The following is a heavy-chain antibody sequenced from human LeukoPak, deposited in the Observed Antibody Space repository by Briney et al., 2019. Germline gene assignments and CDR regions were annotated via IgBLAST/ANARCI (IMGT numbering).Heavy chain of an antibody. V-gene: IGHV4-39*07. CDR1: GGSISSSSYY. Sequence: PSETLSLTCTVSGGSISSSSYYWGWIRQPPGKGLEWIGTIYYSGSTYYNPSLKSRVTISVDTSKNQFSLKLSSVTAADTAVYYCARAYSSSLYFQHWGQGTLVTVSS. CDR2: IYYSGST. J-gene: IGHJ1*01. D-gene: IGHD6-6*01. CDR3: ARAYSSSLYFQH.